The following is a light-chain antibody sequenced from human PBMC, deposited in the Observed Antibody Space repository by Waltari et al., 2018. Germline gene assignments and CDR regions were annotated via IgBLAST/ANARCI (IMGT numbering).Light chain of an antibody. J-gene: IGKJ2*01. V-gene: IGKV1-5*03. CDR3: QQYVTSPFT. Sequence: DIQMTQSPSTLSASVGDRATLTCRANETFSRWVAWYQQKPGKVPKLLIQKASSLESGVPSRFSGSESGTEFTLTISSLQPDDFATYYCQQYVTSPFTFGQGTKLDIK. CDR1: ETFSRW. CDR2: KAS.